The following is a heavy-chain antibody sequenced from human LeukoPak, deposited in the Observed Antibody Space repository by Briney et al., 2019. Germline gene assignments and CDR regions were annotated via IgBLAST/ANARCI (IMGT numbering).Heavy chain of an antibody. Sequence: GGSLRLSCTTSGCTFRDYAMHWVRQAPGKGLEWVSLISGDGGSTYYADSVKGRFAFSRDNSKNSLYLQMNGLRTEDTALYYCVKPAPGSYYEGPYDYWGQGTLVTVSS. J-gene: IGHJ4*02. CDR1: GCTFRDYA. D-gene: IGHD1-26*01. V-gene: IGHV3-43*02. CDR2: ISGDGGST. CDR3: VKPAPGSYYEGPYDY.